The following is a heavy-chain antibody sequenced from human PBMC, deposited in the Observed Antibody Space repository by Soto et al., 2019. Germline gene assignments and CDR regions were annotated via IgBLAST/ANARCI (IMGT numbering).Heavy chain of an antibody. CDR2: ISYDGSNK. CDR1: GFTFSSYA. D-gene: IGHD3-3*01. CDR3: AREKSPQYYDFWSAQHYGMDV. Sequence: GGSLRLSCAASGFTFSSYAMHWVRQAPGKGLEWVAVISYDGSNKYYADSVKGRFTISRDNSKNTLYLQMNSLRAEDTAVYYCAREKSPQYYDFWSAQHYGMDVWGQGTTVTVSS. J-gene: IGHJ6*02. V-gene: IGHV3-30-3*01.